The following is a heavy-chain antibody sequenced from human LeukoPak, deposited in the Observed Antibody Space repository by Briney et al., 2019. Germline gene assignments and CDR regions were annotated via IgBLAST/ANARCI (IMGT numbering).Heavy chain of an antibody. Sequence: WVRQAPGKGLEWVSAISGSGGSTYYADSVKGRFTISRDNSKNTLYLQMNSLRAEDTAVYYCAKGGGDGYNYTPDYWGQGTLVTVSS. CDR2: ISGSGGST. V-gene: IGHV3-23*01. CDR3: AKGGGDGYNYTPDY. J-gene: IGHJ4*02. D-gene: IGHD5-24*01.